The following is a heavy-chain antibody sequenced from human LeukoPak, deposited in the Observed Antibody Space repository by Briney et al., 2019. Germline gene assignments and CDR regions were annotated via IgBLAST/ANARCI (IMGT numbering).Heavy chain of an antibody. CDR1: GYTFTSYD. CDR3: ARFLSGSYYVFDY. Sequence: ASVKVSCKASGYTFTSYDINWVRQAPGQGLEWMGWMNPNSGNTGYAQKFQGRVTITRNTSISTAYMELSSLRSEDTAVYYCARFLSGSYYVFDYWGQGTLVTVSS. CDR2: MNPNSGNT. J-gene: IGHJ4*02. V-gene: IGHV1-8*03. D-gene: IGHD1-26*01.